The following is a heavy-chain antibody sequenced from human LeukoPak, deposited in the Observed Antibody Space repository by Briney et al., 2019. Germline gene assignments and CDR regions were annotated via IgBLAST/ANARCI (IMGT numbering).Heavy chain of an antibody. V-gene: IGHV3-64D*06. CDR1: GFVFSIYT. CDR2: ISGSGNGGSI. Sequence: GGSLRLSCSASGFVFSIYTMYWVRQAPGKGPEYVSTISGSGNGGSIYYADSVKGRFTISRDDSKSILYLLMNGLRSEDTAVYYCVKDFGRVRGTPDSWGQGTLVTVSS. D-gene: IGHD3-16*01. J-gene: IGHJ4*02. CDR3: VKDFGRVRGTPDS.